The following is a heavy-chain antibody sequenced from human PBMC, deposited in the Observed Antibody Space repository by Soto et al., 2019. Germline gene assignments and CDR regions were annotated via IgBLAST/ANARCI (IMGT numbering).Heavy chain of an antibody. D-gene: IGHD2-2*01. CDR2: ISTWDDDT. CDR1: GYTFSSHG. J-gene: IGHJ5*02. CDR3: VRDSTFSREDCFGP. Sequence: QVQLVQSGVEVKKPGALVKVSCKPSGYTFSSHGLSWVRQAPGQGLEWLGWISTWDDDTNYAQKIQGRITMTTDSATSPGYTELRSLRPDDTAVYYCVRDSTFSREDCFGPWGQGTLVIVSS. V-gene: IGHV1-18*01.